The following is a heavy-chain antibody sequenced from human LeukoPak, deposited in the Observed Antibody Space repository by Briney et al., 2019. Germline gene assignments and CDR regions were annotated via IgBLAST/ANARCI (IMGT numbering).Heavy chain of an antibody. Sequence: ASVKVSCKASGYTFTSYYMHWVRQAPGQGLEWMGIINPSGGSTSYAQKFQGRVTMTRDTSTSTVYMELSSLRSEDTAVYYCAREQLTDILTGYYIRWFDPWGQGTLVTVSS. CDR3: AREQLTDILTGYYIRWFDP. V-gene: IGHV1-46*01. CDR2: INPSGGST. J-gene: IGHJ5*02. CDR1: GYTFTSYY. D-gene: IGHD3-9*01.